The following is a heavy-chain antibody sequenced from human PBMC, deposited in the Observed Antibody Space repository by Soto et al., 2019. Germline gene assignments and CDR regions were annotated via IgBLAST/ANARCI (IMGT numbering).Heavy chain of an antibody. Sequence: QVQLVQSGAEVKKPGSSVKVSCKASGGTFSSYAISWVRQAPVQGLEWMGGIIPIFGTGNYAQKFQGRVTITADESTSTAYMELSSLRSEDTAVYYCAVTVTTHYGMDVWGQGTTVTVSS. D-gene: IGHD4-17*01. J-gene: IGHJ6*02. V-gene: IGHV1-69*01. CDR3: AVTVTTHYGMDV. CDR1: GGTFSSYA. CDR2: IIPIFGTG.